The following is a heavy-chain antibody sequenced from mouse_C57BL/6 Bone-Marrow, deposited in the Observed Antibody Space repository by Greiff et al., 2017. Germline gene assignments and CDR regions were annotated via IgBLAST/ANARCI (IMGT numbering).Heavy chain of an antibody. V-gene: IGHV7-1*01. D-gene: IGHD2-1*01. Sequence: VQLMESGGGLVQSGRSLRLSCATSGFTFSDFYMEWVRQAPGKGLEWIAASRNKANDYTTEYSASVKGRFIVSRDTSQSILYLQMNALRAEDTAIYYCARDNYGNGFAYWGQGTLVTVSA. J-gene: IGHJ3*01. CDR3: ARDNYGNGFAY. CDR1: GFTFSDFY. CDR2: SRNKANDYTT.